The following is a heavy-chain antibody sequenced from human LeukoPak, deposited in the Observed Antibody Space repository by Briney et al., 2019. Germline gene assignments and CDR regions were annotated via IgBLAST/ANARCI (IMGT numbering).Heavy chain of an antibody. Sequence: PGGSLRLSCAASGFTFSSYAMSWVRQAPGKGLEWVSAISGSGGSTYYADSVKGRFTISRDNSKNTLYLQMNSLRAEDTAVYYCAKDRLEGHGDYGVALLDAFDIWGQGTMVTVSS. CDR3: AKDRLEGHGDYGVALLDAFDI. CDR1: GFTFSSYA. CDR2: ISGSGGST. D-gene: IGHD4-17*01. V-gene: IGHV3-23*01. J-gene: IGHJ3*02.